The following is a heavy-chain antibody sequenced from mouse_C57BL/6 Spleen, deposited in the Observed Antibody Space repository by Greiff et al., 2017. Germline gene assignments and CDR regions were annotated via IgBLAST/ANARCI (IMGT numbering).Heavy chain of an antibody. V-gene: IGHV1-63*01. CDR3: ARSPGSSYGYFDV. J-gene: IGHJ1*03. CDR1: GYTFTHYW. CDR2: IYPGGGYT. D-gene: IGHD1-1*01. Sequence: QVQLQQSGAELVRPGTSVKMSCKASGYTFTHYWIGWAKQRPGHGLEWIGDIYPGGGYTNSNEKFKGKATLTADKSSSTAYMQFSSLTSEDSAIYYFARSPGSSYGYFDVWGTGTTVTVSS.